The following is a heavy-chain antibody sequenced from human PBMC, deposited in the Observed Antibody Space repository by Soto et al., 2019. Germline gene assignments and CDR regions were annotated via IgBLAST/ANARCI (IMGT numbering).Heavy chain of an antibody. J-gene: IGHJ4*02. Sequence: PSQTLSLTCAISGDSVSTNSGAWNWIRQSPSRGLEWLGKTYYRSRWYQDYALSVQGRITINPDTSKNQFSLQLTSVSPEDTAVYYCAQGIAAGGWKFYYFDYWGQGTLVTVS. CDR3: AQGIAAGGWKFYYFDY. CDR1: GDSVSTNSGA. D-gene: IGHD6-25*01. CDR2: TYYRSRWYQ. V-gene: IGHV6-1*01.